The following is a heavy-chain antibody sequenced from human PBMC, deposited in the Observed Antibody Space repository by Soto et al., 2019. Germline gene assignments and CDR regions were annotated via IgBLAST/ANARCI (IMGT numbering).Heavy chain of an antibody. Sequence: PGGSLRLSCAASGFTFSSYAMSWVRQAPGKGLEWVSAISGSGGSTYYADSVKGRFTISRDNSKNTLYLQMNSLRAEDTAVYYCAKDPVSSSWYVKSWFDPWGQGTLVTVSS. CDR2: ISGSGGST. CDR3: AKDPVSSSWYVKSWFDP. V-gene: IGHV3-23*01. CDR1: GFTFSSYA. D-gene: IGHD6-13*01. J-gene: IGHJ5*02.